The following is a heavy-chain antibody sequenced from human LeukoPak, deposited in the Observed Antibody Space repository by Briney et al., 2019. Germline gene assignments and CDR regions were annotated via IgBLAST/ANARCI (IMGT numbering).Heavy chain of an antibody. CDR1: GGSISSYY. J-gene: IGHJ4*02. CDR2: TYYSGST. CDR3: ARASGYCSGGSCYKIDY. D-gene: IGHD2-15*01. Sequence: SETLSLTCTVSGGSISSYYWSWIRQPPGKGLEWIGYTYYSGSTNYNPSLKSRVTISVDTSKNQFSLKLSSVTAADTAVYYCARASGYCSGGSCYKIDYWGQGTLVTVSS. V-gene: IGHV4-59*08.